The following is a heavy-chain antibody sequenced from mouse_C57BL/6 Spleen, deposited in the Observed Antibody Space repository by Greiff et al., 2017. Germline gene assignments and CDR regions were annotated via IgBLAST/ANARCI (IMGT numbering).Heavy chain of an antibody. D-gene: IGHD2-2*01. Sequence: QVQLQQPGAELVKPGASVKVSCKASGYTFTSYWMHWVKQRPGQGLEWIGRIHPSGSDTNYNQKFKGKATLTVDTSSSTAYMQLSSLTSEDSAVYYCAAPRGAGCHLDFEGWGTVTTVTV. J-gene: IGHJ1*03. V-gene: IGHV1-74*01. CDR3: AAPRGAGCHLDFEG. CDR1: GYTFTSYW. CDR2: IHPSGSDT.